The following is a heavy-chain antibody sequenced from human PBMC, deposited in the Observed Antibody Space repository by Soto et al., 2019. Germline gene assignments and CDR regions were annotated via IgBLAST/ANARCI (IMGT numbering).Heavy chain of an antibody. V-gene: IGHV1-2*02. J-gene: IGHJ3*02. CDR1: GYPVTAYY. D-gene: IGHD3-3*01. CDR2: INPATGAA. CDR3: ARGGGVGVAGSAAFDM. Sequence: QLHLVQSGAVVKKPGASVTVSCSASGYPVTAYYMHWVRQAPGRGLEWMGGINPATGAAKYTQTFQGRVNMTRDTSTSKVFMGLSGPTSGDPAVFYCARGGGVGVAGSAAFDMWGQGTLVTVSS.